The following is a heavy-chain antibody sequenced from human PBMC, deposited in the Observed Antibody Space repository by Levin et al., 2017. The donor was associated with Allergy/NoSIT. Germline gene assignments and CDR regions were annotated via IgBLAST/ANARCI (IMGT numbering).Heavy chain of an antibody. CDR2: IWYDGSNK. Sequence: GESLKISCAASGFTFSSYGMHWVRQAPGKGLEWVAVIWYDGSNKYYADSVKGRFTISRDNSKNTLYLQMNSLRAEDTAVYYCARDRVVVITYYYYGMDVWGQGTTVTVSS. D-gene: IGHD3-22*01. J-gene: IGHJ6*02. CDR3: ARDRVVVITYYYYGMDV. CDR1: GFTFSSYG. V-gene: IGHV3-33*01.